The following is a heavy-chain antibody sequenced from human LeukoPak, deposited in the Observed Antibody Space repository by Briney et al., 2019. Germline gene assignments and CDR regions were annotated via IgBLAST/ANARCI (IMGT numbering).Heavy chain of an antibody. Sequence: GASVKVSCKASGYTFTSYAMNWVRQAPGQGLEWMGWINTNTGNPTYAQGFTGRFVFSLDTSVSTAYLQISSLKAEDTAVYYCARAPRLLWFGELWLGYNWFDPWGQGTLVTVSS. CDR1: GYTFTSYA. CDR2: INTNTGNP. V-gene: IGHV7-4-1*02. D-gene: IGHD3-10*01. J-gene: IGHJ5*02. CDR3: ARAPRLLWFGELWLGYNWFDP.